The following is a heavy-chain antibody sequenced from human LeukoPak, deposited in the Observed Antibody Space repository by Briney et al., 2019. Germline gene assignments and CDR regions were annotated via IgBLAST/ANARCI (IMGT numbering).Heavy chain of an antibody. V-gene: IGHV4-59*08. D-gene: IGHD6-13*01. J-gene: IGHJ4*02. CDR1: GGSISSYY. CDR2: IYYSGST. Sequence: PSETLSLTCTVSGGSISSYYWSWIRQPPGKGLEWIGYIYYSGSTNYNPSLKSRVTISVDTSKNQLSLKLSSVTAADTAVYYCARHWETSSWYVDYWGREPWSPSPQ. CDR3: ARHWETSSWYVDY.